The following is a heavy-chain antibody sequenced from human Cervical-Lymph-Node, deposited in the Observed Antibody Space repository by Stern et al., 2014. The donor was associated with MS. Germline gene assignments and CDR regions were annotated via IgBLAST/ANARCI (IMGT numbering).Heavy chain of an antibody. Sequence: EDQLVESRGGLVKPGGSLRLSCATSGFTFSNYTMNWVRQAPGKGLEWVSSISSGSTYLFYADSVQGRFTIFRDNAKNSLYLQMNSLRAEDTALYYCARAAAFGVNWFDPWGQGTLVTVSS. V-gene: IGHV3-21*01. D-gene: IGHD3-3*01. CDR2: ISSGSTYL. J-gene: IGHJ5*02. CDR1: GFTFSNYT. CDR3: ARAAAFGVNWFDP.